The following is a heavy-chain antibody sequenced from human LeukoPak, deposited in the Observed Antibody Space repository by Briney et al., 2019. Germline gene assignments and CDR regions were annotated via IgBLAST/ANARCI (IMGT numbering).Heavy chain of an antibody. CDR3: AKEGCSGGSCYSKAVGAFDI. J-gene: IGHJ3*02. CDR2: ISGSGGST. D-gene: IGHD2-15*01. CDR1: GFTFSSYA. V-gene: IGHV3-23*01. Sequence: GGSLRLSCAASGFTFSSYAMSWVRQAPGKGLEWVSAISGSGGSTYYADSVKGRFTISRDNSKNTLYLQTNSLRAEDTAVYYCAKEGCSGGSCYSKAVGAFDIWGQGTMVTVSS.